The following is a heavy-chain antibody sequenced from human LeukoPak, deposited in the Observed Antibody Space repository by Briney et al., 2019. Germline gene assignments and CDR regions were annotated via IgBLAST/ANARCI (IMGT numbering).Heavy chain of an antibody. CDR3: ARDHGYSSRPGNNWFDP. V-gene: IGHV4-59*01. CDR2: IYYGGST. J-gene: IGHJ5*02. Sequence: SETLSLTCTVSGCSFSSYYWSWIRQPPGKGLEWIGYIYYGGSTNYNPYIKSRVTVSVHMSKTQFSLKLSPVTAADTAVYYCARDHGYSSRPGNNWFDPWGQGTLVTVSS. CDR1: GCSFSSYY. D-gene: IGHD6-13*01.